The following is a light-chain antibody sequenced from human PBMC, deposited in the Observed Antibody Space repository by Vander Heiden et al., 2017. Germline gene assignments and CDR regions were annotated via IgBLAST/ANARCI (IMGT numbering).Light chain of an antibody. CDR2: DTS. CDR1: TGAVTSGHY. Sequence: QAVVTQEPSLTVSPGGTVTPTCGSSTGAVTSGHYPYWFQQKPGQAPRTLMYDTSNKHSWTPARFSGSLLGGKAALTLSGAQPEDEAEYYCLLTYSGARLYVFGTGTKVTVL. CDR3: LLTYSGARLYV. V-gene: IGLV7-46*01. J-gene: IGLJ1*01.